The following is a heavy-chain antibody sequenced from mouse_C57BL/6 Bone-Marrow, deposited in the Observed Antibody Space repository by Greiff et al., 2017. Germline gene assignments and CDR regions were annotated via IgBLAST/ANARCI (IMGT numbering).Heavy chain of an antibody. CDR1: GYTFTDYY. CDR3: ARWGWLEVFDY. Sequence: QVQLQQSGAELVKPGASVKISCKASGYTFTDYYINWVKQRPGQGLEWIGKIGPGSGSTYYNEKFKGKATLTAAKSSRTAYMQLSSLTSEDSAVYFCARWGWLEVFDYWGQGTTLTVSS. CDR2: IGPGSGST. J-gene: IGHJ2*01. V-gene: IGHV1-77*01. D-gene: IGHD2-3*01.